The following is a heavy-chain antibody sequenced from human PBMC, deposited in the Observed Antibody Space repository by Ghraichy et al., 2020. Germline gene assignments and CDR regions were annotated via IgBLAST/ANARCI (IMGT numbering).Heavy chain of an antibody. CDR1: GGSISSYY. J-gene: IGHJ6*02. V-gene: IGHV4-59*01. CDR3: ARDARYNWNTKPDLYYYYYGMDV. Sequence: SETLSLTCTVSGGSISSYYWSWIRQPPGKGLEWIGYIYYSGSTNYNPSLKSRVTISVDTSKNQFSLKLSSVTAADTAVYYCARDARYNWNTKPDLYYYYYGMDVWGQGTTVTVSS. D-gene: IGHD1-1*01. CDR2: IYYSGST.